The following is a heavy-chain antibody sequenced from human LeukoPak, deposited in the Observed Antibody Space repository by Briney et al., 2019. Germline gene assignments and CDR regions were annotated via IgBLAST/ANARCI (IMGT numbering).Heavy chain of an antibody. V-gene: IGHV3-15*01. D-gene: IGHD3-10*01. CDR3: TTDMGVLALPLFGY. Sequence: GGSLRLSCAASGFTFSSYSMNWVRQAPGKGLEWVGRVKSKSHGGTTDYAAPVKGRFTVSRDDSKDTLYLQMYSLKTEDTAVYYCTTDMGVLALPLFGYWGQGTLVTVSS. CDR1: GFTFSSYS. J-gene: IGHJ4*02. CDR2: VKSKSHGGTT.